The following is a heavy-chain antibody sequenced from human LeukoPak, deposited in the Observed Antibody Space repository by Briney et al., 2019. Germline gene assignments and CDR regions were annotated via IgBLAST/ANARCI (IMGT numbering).Heavy chain of an antibody. CDR3: AKMVWVGESTNDY. CDR2: IHSDGSNK. Sequence: GGSLRLSCAASGFTFSSYGMHWVRQAPGKGLEWVTFIHSDGSNKYYADSVKGRFTISRDNSNNTLYLQMSSLRAEDTAVYYCAKMVWVGESTNDYWGQGTLVTVSS. V-gene: IGHV3-30*02. J-gene: IGHJ4*02. CDR1: GFTFSSYG. D-gene: IGHD3-10*01.